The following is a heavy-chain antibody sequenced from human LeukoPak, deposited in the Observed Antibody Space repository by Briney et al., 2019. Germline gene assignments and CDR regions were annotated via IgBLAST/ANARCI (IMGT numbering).Heavy chain of an antibody. J-gene: IGHJ4*02. CDR1: GYTFTSYA. Sequence: ASVKVSCKASGYTFTSYAMNWVRQAPGQGLEWMGWINPNNGGIHYAQKFQGRVTMTRDTSISTAYMELSRLTSDDTAVYYCARDLNGSGKFYNGALDYWGQGTLVTVSS. CDR2: INPNNGGI. D-gene: IGHD3-10*01. V-gene: IGHV1-2*02. CDR3: ARDLNGSGKFYNGALDY.